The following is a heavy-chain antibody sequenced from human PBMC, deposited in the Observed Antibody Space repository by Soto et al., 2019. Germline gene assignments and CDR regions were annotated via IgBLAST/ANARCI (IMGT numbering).Heavy chain of an antibody. CDR2: INHTGGT. V-gene: IGHV4-34*01. J-gene: IGHJ5*02. CDR1: GGSVNGYY. Sequence: SETLSLTCAVYGGSVNGYYWNWIRQPPGKGLEWIGEINHTGGTHYNPSLNSRGTMSVDTSKNQFSLRMSSVTAADTAIYYSATRITVVELLKQPFDPWGQGTQVTVSS. D-gene: IGHD2-21*01. CDR3: ATRITVVELLKQPFDP.